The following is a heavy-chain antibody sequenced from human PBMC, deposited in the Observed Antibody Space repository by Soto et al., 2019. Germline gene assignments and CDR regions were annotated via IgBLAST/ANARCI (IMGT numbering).Heavy chain of an antibody. CDR3: ARRRRYCSSTSCYGYYYYGMDV. CDR1: GGSFSGYY. CDR2: INHSEST. V-gene: IGHV4-34*01. J-gene: IGHJ6*02. D-gene: IGHD2-2*01. Sequence: PSETLSLTCAVYGGSFSGYYWSWIRQPPGKGLEWIGEINHSESTNYNPSIKSRVNISVNTSKNQYSIKLSYETAADTAVYYCARRRRYCSSTSCYGYYYYGMDVWGQGTTVT.